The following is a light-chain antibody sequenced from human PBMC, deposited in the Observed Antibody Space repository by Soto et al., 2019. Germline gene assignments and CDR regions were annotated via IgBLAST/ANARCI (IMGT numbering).Light chain of an antibody. CDR3: QQYGSSYT. Sequence: ENVLTQSPGTLSLSPGERATLSCRASQSISSNFLAWYQQKSGQAPRLLIYGASNKIPGIPDRFSGSGSGTDFTLTISRLEPEDFAVYCCQQYGSSYTFGQGTKLEIK. CDR1: QSISSNF. V-gene: IGKV3-20*01. CDR2: GAS. J-gene: IGKJ2*01.